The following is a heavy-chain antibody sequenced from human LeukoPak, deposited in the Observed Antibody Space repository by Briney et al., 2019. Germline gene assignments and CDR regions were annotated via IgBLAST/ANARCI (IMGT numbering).Heavy chain of an antibody. CDR1: GFTFSSYA. CDR2: ISYDGSNK. D-gene: IGHD3-9*01. V-gene: IGHV3-30-3*01. Sequence: GGSLRLSCAASGFTFSSYAMHWVRQAPGKGLEWVAVISYDGSNKYYADSVKGRFTISRDNSKNTLYLQMNSLRAEDTAVYYCARDHYDILTGYSPYFDYWGQGTLVTVSS. CDR3: ARDHYDILTGYSPYFDY. J-gene: IGHJ4*02.